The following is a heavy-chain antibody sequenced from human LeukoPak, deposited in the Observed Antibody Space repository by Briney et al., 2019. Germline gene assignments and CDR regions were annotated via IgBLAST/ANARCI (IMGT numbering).Heavy chain of an antibody. V-gene: IGHV5-51*01. CDR1: GYRFTSYW. CDR3: ARRRGRYSGDAFDI. Sequence: GESLKISCKGSGYRFTSYWIGWVRQMPGKSLEWMGFIYPGDSDTRYSLSFQGQVTISADKSMRTAYLQWSSLKASDTAMYYCARRRGRYSGDAFDIWGQGTMVTVSS. D-gene: IGHD1-26*01. CDR2: IYPGDSDT. J-gene: IGHJ3*02.